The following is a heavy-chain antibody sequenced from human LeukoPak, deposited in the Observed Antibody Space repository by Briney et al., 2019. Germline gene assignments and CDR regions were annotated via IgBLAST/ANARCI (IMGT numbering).Heavy chain of an antibody. J-gene: IGHJ5*02. Sequence: PSETLSLTCTVSGGSISSSSYYWGWLRQPPGKGLEWIGSIYYSGSTYYNPSLKSRVTISVDTSKNQFSLILSSVTAADTAVYYCARLNYYDITWFDPWGQGTLVTVSS. CDR3: ARLNYYDITWFDP. V-gene: IGHV4-39*07. CDR2: IYYSGST. D-gene: IGHD3-22*01. CDR1: GGSISSSSYY.